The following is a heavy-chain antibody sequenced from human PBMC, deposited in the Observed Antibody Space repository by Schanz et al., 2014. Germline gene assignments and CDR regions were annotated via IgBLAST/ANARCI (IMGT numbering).Heavy chain of an antibody. CDR3: ARGGYSYGSGYYAMDV. CDR2: IDRDGSRT. CDR1: TFTFSSYW. V-gene: IGHV3-74*01. D-gene: IGHD5-18*01. Sequence: EVPLVESGGGLVQPWGSLRLSCAASTFTFSSYWMHWVRQAPGKGVVWVSRIDRDGSRTNYADSVKGRFTISRDNAKSTVYLQMNSLGVEDMAVYYCARGGYSYGSGYYAMDVWGQGTAVTVSS. J-gene: IGHJ6*02.